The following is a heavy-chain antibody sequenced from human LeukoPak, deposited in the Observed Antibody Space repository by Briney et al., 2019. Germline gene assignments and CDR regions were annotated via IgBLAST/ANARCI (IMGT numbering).Heavy chain of an antibody. CDR1: GGSISSSSFY. CDR3: ARAYGSGSYPLQRKYYFDY. J-gene: IGHJ4*02. V-gene: IGHV4-39*07. D-gene: IGHD3-10*01. CDR2: IYYSGGT. Sequence: SETLSLTCTVSGGSISSSSFYWGWIRQPPGKGLEWIGSIYYSGGTYYNPSLKSRVTISVDTSKNQFSLKLSSVTAADTAVYYCARAYGSGSYPLQRKYYFDYWGQGTLVTVSS.